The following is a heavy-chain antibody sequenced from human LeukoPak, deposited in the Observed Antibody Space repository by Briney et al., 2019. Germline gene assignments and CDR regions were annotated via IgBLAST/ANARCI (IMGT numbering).Heavy chain of an antibody. Sequence: GASVKVSCKPSGYSLNNYGISWVRQAPGQGLEWMGWISVYNGNTKSAQRVQGRITMTTDTSTSTAYMELRSLRSDDTAVYYCATSPREIIGAYYWGQGTLITVPS. CDR3: ATSPREIIGAYY. D-gene: IGHD4/OR15-4a*01. J-gene: IGHJ4*02. V-gene: IGHV1-18*01. CDR2: ISVYNGNT. CDR1: GYSLNNYG.